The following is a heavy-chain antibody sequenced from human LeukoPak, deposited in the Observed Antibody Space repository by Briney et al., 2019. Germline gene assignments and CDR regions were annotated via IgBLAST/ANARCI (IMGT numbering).Heavy chain of an antibody. D-gene: IGHD2/OR15-2a*01. V-gene: IGHV3-23*01. J-gene: IGHJ4*02. CDR1: GFSFSSNT. Sequence: PGGSLRLSCAGSGFSFSSNTMSWVRQAPGRGLGWVSAISNNGGRTDYADSVKGRFTISRDNSKSTLYLHMDSLRAEDTAVYYCARDEDTSALSEYWGQGTLVTVSS. CDR3: ARDEDTSALSEY. CDR2: ISNNGGRT.